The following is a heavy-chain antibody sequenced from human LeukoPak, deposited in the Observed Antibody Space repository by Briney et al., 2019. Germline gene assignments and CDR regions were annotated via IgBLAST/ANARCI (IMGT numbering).Heavy chain of an antibody. CDR3: ARKQSNWFDP. Sequence: PRGSLRLSCAAPGFTFSSYAMSWVRQAPGKGLEWVSYISSSGSTIYYADSVKGRFTISRDNGNNSLYLQMNSLRAEDTAVYYCARKQSNWFDPWGQGPLVTVSS. CDR1: GFTFSSYA. CDR2: ISSSGSTI. D-gene: IGHD4-11*01. V-gene: IGHV3-48*03. J-gene: IGHJ5*02.